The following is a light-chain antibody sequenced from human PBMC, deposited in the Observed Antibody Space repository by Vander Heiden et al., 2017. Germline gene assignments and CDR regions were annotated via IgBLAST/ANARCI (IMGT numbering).Light chain of an antibody. J-gene: IGKJ4*01. V-gene: IGKV4-1*01. CDR1: QSVLYSSNNKNY. CDR3: QQYYSTPLT. CDR2: WAS. Sequence: DIVMTQSPDSLAVSLGERATINCKSSQSVLYSSNNKNYLGWYLQRPGQPPKLLIYWASTRESGVPDRFSGSGSGTDFTLTISSLQAEDVAVYYCQQYYSTPLTFGGGTKVEIK.